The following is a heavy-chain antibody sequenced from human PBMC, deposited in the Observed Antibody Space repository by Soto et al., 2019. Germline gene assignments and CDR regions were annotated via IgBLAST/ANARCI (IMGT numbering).Heavy chain of an antibody. Sequence: EVQLMESGGGLVQPGGSLRLSCAASGFTFSTYWMAWVRQAPGKGLEWVANIRQDGGDKYFLDSVKGRFTISRDNAKNSLYLHMNNLRVEDTAVYYCVRDAVVSGVDYFDYWGQGTLVTVSS. V-gene: IGHV3-7*01. J-gene: IGHJ4*02. CDR1: GFTFSTYW. CDR3: VRDAVVSGVDYFDY. D-gene: IGHD2-8*01. CDR2: IRQDGGDK.